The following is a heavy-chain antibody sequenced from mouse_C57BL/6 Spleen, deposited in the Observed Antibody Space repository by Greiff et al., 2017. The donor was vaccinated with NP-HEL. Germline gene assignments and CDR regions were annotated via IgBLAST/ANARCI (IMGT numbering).Heavy chain of an antibody. CDR2: ISSGGDYI. CDR1: GFTFSSYA. CDR3: TRAHSIYFDY. V-gene: IGHV5-9-1*02. Sequence: EVKVVESGEGLVKPGGSLKLSCAASGFTFSSYAMSWVRQTPEKRLEWVAYISSGGDYIYYADTVKGRFTISRDNARNTLYLQMSSLKSEDTAMYYCTRAHSIYFDYWGQGTTLTVSS. D-gene: IGHD2-10*02. J-gene: IGHJ2*01.